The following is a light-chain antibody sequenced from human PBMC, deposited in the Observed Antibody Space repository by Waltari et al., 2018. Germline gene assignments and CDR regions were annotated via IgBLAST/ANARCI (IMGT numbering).Light chain of an antibody. CDR3: MQATHWPT. J-gene: IGKJ2*01. V-gene: IGKV2-30*01. CDR2: KVS. CDR1: RSRVYSDGNTY. Sequence: DVVLTQSPLSLPVTLGQPASISCRSSRSRVYSDGNTYLSWFHQGPGQSPRRLIHKVSNRYAGVPDRFSGSGSGTEFTLKISRVEAEDVGVYYCMQATHWPTFGQGTKLEIK.